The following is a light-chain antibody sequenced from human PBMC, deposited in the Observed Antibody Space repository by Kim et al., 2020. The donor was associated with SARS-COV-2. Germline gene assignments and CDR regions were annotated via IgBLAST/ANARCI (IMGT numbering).Light chain of an antibody. Sequence: ALAHTVRRTGHGDSLKTYYANWYQQKPGPAPVLVIYGTNNRPSGIPDRFSGSSSGNTGSLTITGAQAEDEADYYCNSRDSSGDHGVFGGGTQLTVL. CDR1: SLKTYY. CDR2: GTN. V-gene: IGLV3-19*01. J-gene: IGLJ3*02. CDR3: NSRDSSGDHGV.